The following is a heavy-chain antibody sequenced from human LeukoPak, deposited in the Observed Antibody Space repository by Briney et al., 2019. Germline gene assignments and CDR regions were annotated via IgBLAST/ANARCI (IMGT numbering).Heavy chain of an antibody. Sequence: GGSLRLSCAASGFTVSSNYMSWVRHAPAPALERASVIYTGGSTYYSDSVKGRFTISIDNSKNTFYLQMNSLRGDDTAVYYSAGEGPSPSALWGQGRMVTVSS. CDR3: AGEGPSPSAL. J-gene: IGHJ3*01. V-gene: IGHV3-66*01. CDR1: GFTVSSNY. D-gene: IGHD6-6*01. CDR2: IYTGGST.